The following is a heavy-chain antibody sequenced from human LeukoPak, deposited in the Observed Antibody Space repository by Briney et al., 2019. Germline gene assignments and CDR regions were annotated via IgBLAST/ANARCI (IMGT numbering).Heavy chain of an antibody. Sequence: PGGSLRLSCAASGFSFSIYAMNWVRQAPGKGLEWVSAISGSGGSTDYADSVKGRFTISRDNSKNTLDLQMNSLRAEDTAVYYCAKQRPTWFDPWGQGTLVTVSS. CDR2: ISGSGGST. CDR3: AKQRPTWFDP. V-gene: IGHV3-23*01. J-gene: IGHJ5*02. CDR1: GFSFSIYA.